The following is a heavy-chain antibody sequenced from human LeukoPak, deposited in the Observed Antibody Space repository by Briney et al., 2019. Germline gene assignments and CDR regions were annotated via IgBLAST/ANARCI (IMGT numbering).Heavy chain of an antibody. D-gene: IGHD6-13*01. Sequence: GGSLRLSCAASGFTFSSYSMNWVRQAPGKGLEWVSYISSSSSTIYYADSVKGRFTISRDNAKNSLYLQMNSLRAEDTAVYYCARDNEAAAVDYWGQGTLVTVSS. CDR3: ARDNEAAAVDY. CDR1: GFTFSSYS. V-gene: IGHV3-48*04. J-gene: IGHJ4*02. CDR2: ISSSSSTI.